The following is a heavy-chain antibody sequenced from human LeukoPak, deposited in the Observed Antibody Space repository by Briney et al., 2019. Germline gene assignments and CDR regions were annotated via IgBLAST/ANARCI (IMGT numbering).Heavy chain of an antibody. J-gene: IGHJ6*03. CDR1: GFTFSSYA. D-gene: IGHD5-18*01. V-gene: IGHV3-30*01. CDR3: ARDYVDTAMVYYYYYYMDV. Sequence: GGSLRLSCAASGFTFSSYAMHWVRQAPGKGLEWVAVISYDGSNKYYADSVKGRFTISRDNSKNTLYLQMNSLRAEDTAVYYCARDYVDTAMVYYYYYYMDVWGKGTTVTVSS. CDR2: ISYDGSNK.